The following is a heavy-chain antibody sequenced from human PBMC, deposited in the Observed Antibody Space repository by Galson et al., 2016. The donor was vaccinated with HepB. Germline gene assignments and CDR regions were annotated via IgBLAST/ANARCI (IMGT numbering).Heavy chain of an antibody. D-gene: IGHD3-3*01. CDR1: GFSFRSYA. CDR2: TSYDGGIK. J-gene: IGHJ6*02. CDR3: TKDFTDPDPDFWSGWGYYHGMDV. V-gene: IGHV3-30*14. Sequence: SLRLSCAASGFSFRSYAMHWVRQAPGKGLEWVGLTSYDGGIKFYADSVRGRFTISRDNSKNPLYVQMNSLRPEDTAVYYCTKDFTDPDPDFWSGWGYYHGMDVWGEGTTVTVSS.